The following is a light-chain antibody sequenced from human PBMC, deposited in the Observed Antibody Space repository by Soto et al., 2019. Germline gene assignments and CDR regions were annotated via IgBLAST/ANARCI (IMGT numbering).Light chain of an antibody. Sequence: DIVMTQTPLSLPVTPGEPASISCRSSQSLLHTDDGNIYLDWCLQKPGPSPQPLIFALSYRASGVPDRLSGSGSGTDFTLKISSVETEDVRVYYCMQHIEFPSYTFGQGTKLEIK. V-gene: IGKV2-40*01. CDR1: QSLLHTDDGNIY. CDR3: MQHIEFPSYT. J-gene: IGKJ2*01. CDR2: ALS.